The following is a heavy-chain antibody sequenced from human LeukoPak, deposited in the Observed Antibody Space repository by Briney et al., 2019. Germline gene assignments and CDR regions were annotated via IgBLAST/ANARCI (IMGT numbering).Heavy chain of an antibody. D-gene: IGHD1-26*01. V-gene: IGHV4-61*02. CDR1: GGSISSGSYY. Sequence: SETLSLTCTVSGGSISSGSYYWSWIRQPAGKGLEWIGRIYTSGSTNYNPSLKSRVTISVDTSKNQFSLKLSSVTAADTAVYYCARVRAAAVARGVGATRGTEYYFDYWGQGTLVTVSS. J-gene: IGHJ4*02. CDR3: ARVRAAAVARGVGATRGTEYYFDY. CDR2: IYTSGST.